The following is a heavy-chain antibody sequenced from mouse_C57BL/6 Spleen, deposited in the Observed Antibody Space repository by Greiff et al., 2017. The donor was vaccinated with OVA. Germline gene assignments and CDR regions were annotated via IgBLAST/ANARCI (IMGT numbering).Heavy chain of an antibody. V-gene: IGHV1-61*01. J-gene: IGHJ1*03. CDR2: TYPSDSET. D-gene: IGHD2-4*01. Sequence: VQLQQPGAELVRPGSSVKLSCKASGYTFTSYWMDWVKQRPGQGLEWIGNTYPSDSETHYNQKFKDKATLTVDKSSSTAYMQLSSLTSEDSAVYYCARGIYYDYHWYFDVWGTGTTVTVSS. CDR1: GYTFTSYW. CDR3: ARGIYYDYHWYFDV.